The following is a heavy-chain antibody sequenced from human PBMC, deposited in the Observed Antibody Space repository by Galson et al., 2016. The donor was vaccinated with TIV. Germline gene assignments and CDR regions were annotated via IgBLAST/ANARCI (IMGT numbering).Heavy chain of an antibody. CDR1: GFIFDDYG. CDR2: IIGNGGIT. D-gene: IGHD2-21*01. CDR3: ARRVPCGGDCYYFDY. V-gene: IGHV3-20*01. Sequence: SLRLSCAASGFIFDDYGMTWVRQPPGKGLEWVSDIIGNGGITDHADSVKGRFTISRDNAKNSLYLQMNNLRAEDTALYLCARRVPCGGDCYYFDYWGRGTLVTVSS. J-gene: IGHJ4*02.